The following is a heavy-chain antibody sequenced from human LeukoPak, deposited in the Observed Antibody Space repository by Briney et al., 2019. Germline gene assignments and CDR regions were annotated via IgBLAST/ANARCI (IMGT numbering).Heavy chain of an antibody. J-gene: IGHJ4*02. CDR2: IWYDGSNK. V-gene: IGHV3-33*01. Sequence: GGSLILSCAASGFTFSSYGMHWVRQAPGKGLEWVAVIWYDGSNKYYADSVKGRFTIPRDNSKDALDLQMNSLRAGDTAVYYCARGLIHFDYWGQGTLVTVSS. CDR3: ARGLIHFDY. D-gene: IGHD2-8*01. CDR1: GFTFSSYG.